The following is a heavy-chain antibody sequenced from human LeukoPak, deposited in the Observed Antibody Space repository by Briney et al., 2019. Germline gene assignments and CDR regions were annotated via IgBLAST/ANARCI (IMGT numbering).Heavy chain of an antibody. D-gene: IGHD5-18*01. Sequence: PGGSLRLSCAASGFTFSSYAMHWVRQAPGKGLEWVAVISYDGSNKYYADSVKGRFTISRDNSKNTLYLQMNSLRAEDTAVYYCARWGLRYSYGFQYYFDYWGQGTLVTVSS. CDR3: ARWGLRYSYGFQYYFDY. V-gene: IGHV3-30-3*01. J-gene: IGHJ4*02. CDR2: ISYDGSNK. CDR1: GFTFSSYA.